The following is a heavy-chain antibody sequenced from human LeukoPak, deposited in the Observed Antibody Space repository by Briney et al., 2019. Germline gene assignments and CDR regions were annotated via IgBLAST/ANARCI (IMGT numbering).Heavy chain of an antibody. CDR2: IYSSGTT. CDR3: ARVSPIAVAGSSYYYAMDV. V-gene: IGHV4-4*07. J-gene: IGHJ6*02. D-gene: IGHD6-19*01. CDR1: GGSISNYY. Sequence: SETLSLTCNVSGGSISNYYWTWIRQPAGKGLEWIGRIYSSGTTTYNPSLKGRVAMSVDTSRNQFSLKLSSVTAADTAVYYCARVSPIAVAGSSYYYAMDVWGQGTTVTVSS.